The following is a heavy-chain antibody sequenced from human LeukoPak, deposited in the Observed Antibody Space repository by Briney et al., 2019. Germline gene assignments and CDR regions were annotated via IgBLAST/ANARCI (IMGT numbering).Heavy chain of an antibody. CDR1: GGSISSGSYY. CDR2: IYTSGST. Sequence: PSETLSLTCTVSGGSISSGSYYWSWIRQPAGKGLEWIGRIYTSGSTNYNPSLKSRVTISVDTSKNQFSLKLSSVTAADTAVYYCASGVADYYYMGVWGKGTTVTVSS. D-gene: IGHD3-3*01. CDR3: ASGVADYYYMGV. J-gene: IGHJ6*03. V-gene: IGHV4-61*02.